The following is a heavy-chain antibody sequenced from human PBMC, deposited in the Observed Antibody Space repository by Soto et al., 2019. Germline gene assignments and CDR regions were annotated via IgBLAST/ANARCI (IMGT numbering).Heavy chain of an antibody. Sequence: GASVKVSCKASGGTFSSYDISWVRQAPGQGLEWMGGIIPIFGTANYAQKFQGRVTMTADESTSTAYMELSSLRSEDTAVYYCARGGVLLAYCGGDCPTPRGEYYQHWGQGTMVTVSS. V-gene: IGHV1-69*13. J-gene: IGHJ1*01. CDR3: ARGGVLLAYCGGDCPTPRGEYYQH. D-gene: IGHD2-21*02. CDR1: GGTFSSYD. CDR2: IIPIFGTA.